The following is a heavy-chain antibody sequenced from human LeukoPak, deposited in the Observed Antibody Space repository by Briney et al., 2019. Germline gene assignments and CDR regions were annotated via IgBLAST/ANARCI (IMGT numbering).Heavy chain of an antibody. V-gene: IGHV1-69*04. CDR1: GGTFSSYT. J-gene: IGHJ4*02. Sequence: SVKVSCKASGGTFSSYTISWVRQAPGQGLEWMGRIIPILGIANYAQKFQGRVTITAGKSTSTAYTELSSLRSEDTAVYYGARDRGSSWPGGDYWGQGTLVTASS. CDR3: ARDRGSSWPGGDY. D-gene: IGHD6-13*01. CDR2: IIPILGIA.